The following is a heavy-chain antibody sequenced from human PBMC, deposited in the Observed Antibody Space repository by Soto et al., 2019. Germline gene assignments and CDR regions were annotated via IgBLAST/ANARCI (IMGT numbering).Heavy chain of an antibody. CDR1: GGSISSSSYY. CDR2: IYYSGST. D-gene: IGHD3-3*01. J-gene: IGHJ5*02. V-gene: IGHV4-39*01. CDR3: ARVLRFLEWLLPNWFDP. Sequence: SETLSLTCTVSGGSISSSSYYWGWIRQPPGKGLEWIGSIYYSGSTYYNPSLKSRVTISVDTSKNQFSLKLSSVTAADTAVYYCARVLRFLEWLLPNWFDPWGQGTLVTVSS.